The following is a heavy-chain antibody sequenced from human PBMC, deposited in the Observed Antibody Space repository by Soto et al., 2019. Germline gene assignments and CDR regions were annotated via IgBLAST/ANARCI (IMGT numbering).Heavy chain of an antibody. CDR1: GYSFTTYW. J-gene: IGHJ1*01. CDR2: IYPGDSDA. Sequence: PWESLKISCKGSGYSFTTYWLAWVRQMPGKGLEYMGIIYPGDSDARYSPSFQGQVTMSADKSISTAYLQWSSLKASDTAMYYCASQSPSSSWGFRHWGQGTLVTVSS. CDR3: ASQSPSSSWGFRH. V-gene: IGHV5-51*01. D-gene: IGHD6-13*01.